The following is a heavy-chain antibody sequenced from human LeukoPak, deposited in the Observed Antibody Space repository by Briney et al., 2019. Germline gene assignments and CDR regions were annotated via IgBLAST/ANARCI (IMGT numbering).Heavy chain of an antibody. CDR2: ISLDGSNK. CDR1: GFTFSSYG. Sequence: GRSLRLSCAASGFTFSSYGMYWVRQAPGKGLEWVALISLDGSNKDYAESVKGRFTISRDSSKNTLYLQMNSLRAEDTAVCYCAKDGEVSWFGPESYWGQGTLVAVSS. V-gene: IGHV3-30*18. J-gene: IGHJ4*02. D-gene: IGHD3-10*01. CDR3: AKDGEVSWFGPESY.